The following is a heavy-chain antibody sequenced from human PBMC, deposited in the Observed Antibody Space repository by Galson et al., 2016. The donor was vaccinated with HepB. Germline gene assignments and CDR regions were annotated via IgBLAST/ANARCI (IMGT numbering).Heavy chain of an antibody. V-gene: IGHV3-23*01. Sequence: SLRLSCAVSGITFSNYAMNWVRQAPGKGLEWVSSISYSGDTTHLADSVKGRFTISRDNSKKTLFLHMNSLRVDDTAIYYCAGKRAPGPFDHWGQGALVTVAS. D-gene: IGHD6-25*01. CDR1: GITFSNYA. CDR3: AGKRAPGPFDH. CDR2: ISYSGDTT. J-gene: IGHJ4*02.